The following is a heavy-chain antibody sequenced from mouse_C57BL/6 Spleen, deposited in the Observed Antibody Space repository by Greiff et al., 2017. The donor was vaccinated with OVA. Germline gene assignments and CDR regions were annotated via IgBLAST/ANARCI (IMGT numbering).Heavy chain of an antibody. V-gene: IGHV5-6*02. J-gene: IGHJ1*03. CDR3: ARREEKWYFDV. Sequence: EVKLMESGGDLVKPGGSLKLSCAASGFTFSSYGMSWVRQTPDKRLEWVATISSGGSYTYYPDSVKGRFTISRDNAKNTLYLQMSSLKSEDTAMYYCARREEKWYFDVWGTGTTVTVSS. CDR2: ISSGGSYT. CDR1: GFTFSSYG.